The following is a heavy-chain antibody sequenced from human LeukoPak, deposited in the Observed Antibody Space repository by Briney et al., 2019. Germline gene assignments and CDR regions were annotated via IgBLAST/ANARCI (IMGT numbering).Heavy chain of an antibody. CDR2: IIPIFGTA. CDR1: GGTFSSYA. D-gene: IGHD2-2*01. J-gene: IGHJ6*02. CDR3: ARDDIVVVPAAYYYYYGMDV. V-gene: IGHV1-69*13. Sequence: SVTVSCKASGGTFSSYAISWVRQAPGQGLEWMGGIIPIFGTANYAQKFQGRVTITADESTSTAYMELSSLRSEDTAVYYCARDDIVVVPAAYYYYYGMDVWGQGTTVTVSS.